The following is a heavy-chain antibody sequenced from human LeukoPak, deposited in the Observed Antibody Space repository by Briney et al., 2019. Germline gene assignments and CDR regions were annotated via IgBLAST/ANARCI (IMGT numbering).Heavy chain of an antibody. J-gene: IGHJ6*03. Sequence: SETLSLTCTVSGGSISSSSYYWGWIRQSPGKGLEWIGSIYYSGSTYYNPSLKSRVTISVDTSKNQFSLKLSSVTAADTAVYYCARASITGTTFYYYYYMDVWGKGTTVTVSS. V-gene: IGHV4-39*07. CDR1: GGSISSSSYY. CDR2: IYYSGST. D-gene: IGHD1-20*01. CDR3: ARASITGTTFYYYYYMDV.